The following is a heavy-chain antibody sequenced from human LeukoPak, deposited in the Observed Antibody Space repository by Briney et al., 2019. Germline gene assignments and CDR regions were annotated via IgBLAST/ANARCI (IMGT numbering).Heavy chain of an antibody. V-gene: IGHV3-48*04. Sequence: GGSLRLSCAASGFTFSSYSMNWVRQAPGKGLEWVSYISSSSSTIYYADSVKGRFTISRDNAKNSPYLQMNSLRAEDTAVYYCARDAAQIVVAFDIWGQGTMVTVSS. J-gene: IGHJ3*02. CDR1: GFTFSSYS. CDR2: ISSSSSTI. D-gene: IGHD2-15*01. CDR3: ARDAAQIVVAFDI.